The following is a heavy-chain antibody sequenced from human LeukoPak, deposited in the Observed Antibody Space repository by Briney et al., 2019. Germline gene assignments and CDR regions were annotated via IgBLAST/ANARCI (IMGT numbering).Heavy chain of an antibody. Sequence: ASVKVSCKASGYTFTAYYMHWVRQAPGQGLEWMGWINPSSGGTNYAQKFQGRVTVTRDTSISTAYMDLSRLRSDDTAVYYCARXGVWDYSDSSGYHNAAFDIWGQGTMVTVSS. D-gene: IGHD3-22*01. J-gene: IGHJ3*02. CDR3: ARXGVWDYSDSSGYHNAAFDI. V-gene: IGHV1-2*02. CDR2: INPSSGGT. CDR1: GYTFTAYY.